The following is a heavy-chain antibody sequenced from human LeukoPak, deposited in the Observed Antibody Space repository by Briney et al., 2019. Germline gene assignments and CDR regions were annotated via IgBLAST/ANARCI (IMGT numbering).Heavy chain of an antibody. D-gene: IGHD2-15*01. CDR2: IYSSGSP. V-gene: IGHV4-61*02. CDR1: GGAISSGRYY. J-gene: IGHJ5*02. CDR3: ARDRPEVGCSGGSCYFYYKWFGP. Sequence: LTLTCSVSGGAISSGRYYWSWIVQPACQGLEGIGWIYSSGSPHYNPSLKSRLTTSGDQSKDVFSLKLSSVTSAYTAVYYCARDRPEVGCSGGSCYFYYKWFGPWGQGTLVTVSS.